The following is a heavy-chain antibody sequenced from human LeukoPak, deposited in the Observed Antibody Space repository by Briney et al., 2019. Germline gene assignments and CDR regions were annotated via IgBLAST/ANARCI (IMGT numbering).Heavy chain of an antibody. D-gene: IGHD1-26*01. CDR2: IYYSGST. CDR1: GGSFSGYY. J-gene: IGHJ5*02. CDR3: ARVSGSYYPGWFDP. V-gene: IGHV4-34*01. Sequence: PSETLSLTCAVYGGSFSGYYWGWIRQPPGKGLEWIGTIYYSGSTYYNPSLKSRVTISVDTSKNQFSLKLSSVTAADTAVYYCARVSGSYYPGWFDPWGQGTLVTVSS.